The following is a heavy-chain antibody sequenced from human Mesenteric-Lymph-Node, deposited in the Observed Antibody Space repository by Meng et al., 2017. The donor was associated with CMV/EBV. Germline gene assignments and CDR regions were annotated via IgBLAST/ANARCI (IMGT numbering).Heavy chain of an antibody. Sequence: CKASGGTFSGFAISWVRQAPGQGLEWMGGIIPIFGTANYAQKFQGRVTITADESTSTAYMELSSLRSEDTAVYYCARTGMLGPFDYWGQGTLVTVSS. CDR1: GGTFSGFA. D-gene: IGHD1-14*01. J-gene: IGHJ4*02. V-gene: IGHV1-69*01. CDR3: ARTGMLGPFDY. CDR2: IIPIFGTA.